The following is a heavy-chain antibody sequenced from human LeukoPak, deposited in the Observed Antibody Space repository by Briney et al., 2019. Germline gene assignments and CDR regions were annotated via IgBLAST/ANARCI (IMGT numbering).Heavy chain of an antibody. Sequence: QPGGSLRLSCAAAAFTFNNYWMHWGRQAPGEGLVWVSRINSDGTSTNYADSVRGRFTISRDNANNTLYLQMNSLRAEDTAVYYCARTRGISGPLGSVDYWGQGILVTVSS. D-gene: IGHD1-20*01. CDR1: AFTFNNYW. J-gene: IGHJ4*02. V-gene: IGHV3-74*01. CDR3: ARTRGISGPLGSVDY. CDR2: INSDGTST.